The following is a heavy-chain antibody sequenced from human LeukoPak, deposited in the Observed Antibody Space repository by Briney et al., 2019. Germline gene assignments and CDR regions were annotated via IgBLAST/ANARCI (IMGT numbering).Heavy chain of an antibody. Sequence: GASVKVSCKASGGTFSSYAISWVRQAPGQGLEWMGGTIPIFGTANYAQKFQGRVTITADKSTSTAYMELSSLRSEDTAVYYCARGDYSYSSSYPWGQGTLVTVSS. CDR1: GGTFSSYA. J-gene: IGHJ5*02. V-gene: IGHV1-69*06. CDR2: TIPIFGTA. D-gene: IGHD6-13*01. CDR3: ARGDYSYSSSYP.